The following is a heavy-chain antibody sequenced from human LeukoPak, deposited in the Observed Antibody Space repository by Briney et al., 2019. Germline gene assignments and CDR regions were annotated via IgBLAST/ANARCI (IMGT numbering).Heavy chain of an antibody. V-gene: IGHV3-30*18. Sequence: PGGSLRLSCAASGFTFSHYGMHCVRQAPGKGLERVAGISEDGINKYYADSVKARFTISRDNSNNTLFLQMNNLRADDTAVYYCAKDRETTASGTFDYWGQGALVTVSS. J-gene: IGHJ4*02. CDR3: AKDRETTASGTFDY. CDR1: GFTFSHYG. D-gene: IGHD6-13*01. CDR2: ISEDGINK.